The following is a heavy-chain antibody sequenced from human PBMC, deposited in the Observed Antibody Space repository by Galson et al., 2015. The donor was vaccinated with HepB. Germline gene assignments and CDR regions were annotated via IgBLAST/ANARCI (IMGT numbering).Heavy chain of an antibody. D-gene: IGHD6-19*01. V-gene: IGHV3-23*01. CDR3: AKVFPEKVDGWYRQALYYFDS. J-gene: IGHJ4*02. CDR2: ITPSGDNT. CDR1: GFTFSYYA. Sequence: SLRLSCAASGFTFSYYALSWVRQAPGKGLEWNSAITPSGDNTYSADSMKGRFTISRDNSRNTLFLQMNSLRADDTAIYFCAKVFPEKVDGWYRQALYYFDSWGQGTRVTVSS.